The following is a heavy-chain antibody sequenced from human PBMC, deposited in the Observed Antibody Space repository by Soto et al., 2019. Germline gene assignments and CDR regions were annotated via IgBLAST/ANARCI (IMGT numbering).Heavy chain of an antibody. CDR3: ARCSPRNKAFAY. D-gene: IGHD3-10*02. CDR2: IWYDGSNK. V-gene: IGHV3-33*01. J-gene: IGHJ4*02. Sequence: QVQLVESGGGVVQPGRSLRLSCAASGFTFSSYGMHWVRQAPGKGLEWVAVIWYDGSNKYYADSVKGRFTISRDNSKNPFYQKITSLRAEDRGVFSWARCSPRNKAFAYGGRGPLVPVSS. CDR1: GFTFSSYG.